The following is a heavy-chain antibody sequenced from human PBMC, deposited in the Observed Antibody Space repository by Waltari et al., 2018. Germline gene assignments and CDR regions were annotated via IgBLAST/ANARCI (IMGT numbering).Heavy chain of an antibody. V-gene: IGHV3-23*01. D-gene: IGHD7-27*01. Sequence: SGCTFSPYVMSWVRQAPGRGLEWVSSISDGGVTINYTDSVKARLTISRDNSNNTVYLQMKSLSAEDTDVYNCARGSGVDYWGQGTLVTISS. CDR1: GCTFSPYV. CDR3: ARGSGVDY. J-gene: IGHJ4*02. CDR2: ISDGGVTI.